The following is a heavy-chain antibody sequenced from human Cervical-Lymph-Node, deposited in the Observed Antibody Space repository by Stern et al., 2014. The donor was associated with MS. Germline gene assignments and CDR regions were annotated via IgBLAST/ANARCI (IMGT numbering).Heavy chain of an antibody. V-gene: IGHV1-69*01. Sequence: QVQLVQSGAEVKQPGSSVKVSCKASGGTLNTSAINWVRQAPGQGLEWMGGIIPIFGATNYAQKLQGRLTINAAESQTTDVQELDSLMSEDTAMYYCARVRCPNGVCYPRLDYWGQGILVTVSS. D-gene: IGHD2-8*01. CDR3: ARVRCPNGVCYPRLDY. J-gene: IGHJ4*02. CDR2: IIPIFGAT. CDR1: GGTLNTSA.